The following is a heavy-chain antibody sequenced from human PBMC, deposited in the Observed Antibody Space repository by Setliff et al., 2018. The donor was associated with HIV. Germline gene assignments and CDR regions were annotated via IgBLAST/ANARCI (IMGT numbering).Heavy chain of an antibody. Sequence: SETLSLTCVVSGYSISRGYYWAWIRQPPGKGLEWIASIYHSGITYYNTSLKSRVTISVDKSEDQFSLKLSSVTAADTAMYFCARLGHYDSSGYYSALYFDSWGQGTLVTVSS. V-gene: IGHV4-38-2*01. CDR2: IYHSGIT. D-gene: IGHD3-22*01. CDR1: GYSISRGYY. J-gene: IGHJ4*02. CDR3: ARLGHYDSSGYYSALYFDS.